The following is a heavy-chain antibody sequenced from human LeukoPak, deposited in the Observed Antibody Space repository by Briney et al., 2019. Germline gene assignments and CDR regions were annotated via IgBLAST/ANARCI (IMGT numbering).Heavy chain of an antibody. Sequence: PSETLSLSCGVSGGSVSSTNWWTWIRQPPGKGLEWIGEVHLDGRTNFNPSLKSRLTMSVDLSENHVSLKLTSVTAADTAVYYCAREGGFYRPLDYSGQGTLVTVSS. J-gene: IGHJ4*02. CDR2: VHLDGRT. CDR3: AREGGFYRPLDY. V-gene: IGHV4-4*02. CDR1: GGSVSSTNW. D-gene: IGHD6-25*01.